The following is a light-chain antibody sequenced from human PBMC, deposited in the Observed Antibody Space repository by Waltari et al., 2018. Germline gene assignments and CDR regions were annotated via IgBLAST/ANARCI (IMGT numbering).Light chain of an antibody. CDR3: ATWDDSLNGRV. CDR2: SNN. J-gene: IGLJ3*02. Sequence: QSVLTQPPSASGTPGQRVTISCSGSSSNIGSNTVAWYEQFPGMGPRLLLYSNNGPPSGVPDRFSGSKSGSSASLTISGLHFEDEADYYCATWDDSLNGRVFGGGTKLTVL. CDR1: SSNIGSNT. V-gene: IGLV1-44*01.